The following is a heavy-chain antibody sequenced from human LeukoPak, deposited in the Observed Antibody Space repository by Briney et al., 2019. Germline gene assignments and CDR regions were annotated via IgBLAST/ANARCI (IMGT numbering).Heavy chain of an antibody. Sequence: ASVKVSCKASGGTFSSYAISWVRQAPGQGLEWMGGIIPIFGTANYAQKFQGRVTITADESTSTAYMELSSLRSEDTAVYYCARAVVATVGAAYHQNFDYWGQGTLVTVSS. D-gene: IGHD1-26*01. CDR1: GGTFSSYA. J-gene: IGHJ4*02. CDR3: ARAVVATVGAAYHQNFDY. V-gene: IGHV1-69*13. CDR2: IIPIFGTA.